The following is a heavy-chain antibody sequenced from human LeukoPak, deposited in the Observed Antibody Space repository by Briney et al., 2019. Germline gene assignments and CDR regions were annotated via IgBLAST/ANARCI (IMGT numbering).Heavy chain of an antibody. V-gene: IGHV3-48*01. CDR1: GFTFSSYS. J-gene: IGHJ6*03. D-gene: IGHD3-10*01. Sequence: GGSLRLSCAASGFTFSSYSMNWVRQAPGKGLEWVSYTSSSSSTIYYADSVKGRFTISRDNAKNPLYLQMNSLRAEDTAVYYCARVSLWFGEYYMDVWGKGTTVTVSS. CDR3: ARVSLWFGEYYMDV. CDR2: TSSSSSTI.